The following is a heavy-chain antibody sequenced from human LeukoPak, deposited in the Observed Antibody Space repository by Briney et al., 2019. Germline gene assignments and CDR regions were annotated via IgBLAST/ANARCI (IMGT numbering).Heavy chain of an antibody. CDR3: AKVGDYDILTGYYLSGAFDI. Sequence: GGSLRLSCAASGFTFSSNGMHWVRQAPGKGLEWVAFIRYDGSNQYYADSVKGRFTISRDNSKNTLYLQMNSLRAEDTAVYYCAKVGDYDILTGYYLSGAFDIWGQGTMVTVSS. CDR1: GFTFSSNG. CDR2: IRYDGSNQ. D-gene: IGHD3-9*01. J-gene: IGHJ3*02. V-gene: IGHV3-30*02.